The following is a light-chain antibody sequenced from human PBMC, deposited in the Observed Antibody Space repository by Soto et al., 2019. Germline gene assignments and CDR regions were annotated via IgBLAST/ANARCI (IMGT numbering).Light chain of an antibody. V-gene: IGKV1-5*03. Sequence: DIQMTQSPSTLSASVGDRVTITCRASQNINNWLAWYQQKPGQAPKLLIYRASSLENGVPSRFSGRGAGTDFIFTSTSLQPDDFATYYCQQYSSDSTFGQGTKVEIK. CDR1: QNINNW. J-gene: IGKJ1*01. CDR3: QQYSSDST. CDR2: RAS.